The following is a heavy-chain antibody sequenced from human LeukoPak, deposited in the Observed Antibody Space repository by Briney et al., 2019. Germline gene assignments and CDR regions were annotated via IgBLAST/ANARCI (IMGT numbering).Heavy chain of an antibody. J-gene: IGHJ6*02. Sequence: GGSLRLSCAASGFTFSSCWMHWVRQGPGKGLVWVSRICTDGSSTDYADSVKGRFTISRENAKNTLYLQMNSLRAEDTAVYYCARLPLSSYGMDVWGQGTTVTVSS. D-gene: IGHD3-16*02. CDR3: ARLPLSSYGMDV. CDR2: ICTDGSST. V-gene: IGHV3-74*01. CDR1: GFTFSSCW.